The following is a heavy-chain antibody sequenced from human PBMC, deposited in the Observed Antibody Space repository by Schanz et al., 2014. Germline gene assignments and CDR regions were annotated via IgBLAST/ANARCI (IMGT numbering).Heavy chain of an antibody. CDR1: GYTFTDYY. CDR2: INPNSGGT. Sequence: QVQLVQSGAEVKKPGASVKISCKASGYTFTDYYMYWVRQAPGQGLEWMGRINPNSGGTNYAQKFQGRVTMTRDTSSSTAYMELRRLRSGDSAVYYCARDYSDILTGYPYDPFDIWGQGTMVTVSS. V-gene: IGHV1-2*06. D-gene: IGHD3-9*01. CDR3: ARDYSDILTGYPYDPFDI. J-gene: IGHJ3*02.